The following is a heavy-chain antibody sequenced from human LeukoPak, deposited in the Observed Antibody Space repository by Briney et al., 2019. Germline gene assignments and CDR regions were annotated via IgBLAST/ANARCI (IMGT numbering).Heavy chain of an antibody. D-gene: IGHD5-12*01. Sequence: GGSLRLSCAASGFTFSSYAMNWVRQAPGKGLEWVSSISGSGGSTFYTDSVKGRFTISRDNSKNTLYLQMNSLRADDTAVYYCTRSFRGYDFYYFDYWGQGILVTVSS. V-gene: IGHV3-23*01. CDR3: TRSFRGYDFYYFDY. CDR2: ISGSGGST. CDR1: GFTFSSYA. J-gene: IGHJ4*02.